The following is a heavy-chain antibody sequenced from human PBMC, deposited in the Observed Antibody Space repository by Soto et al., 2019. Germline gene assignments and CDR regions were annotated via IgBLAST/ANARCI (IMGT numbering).Heavy chain of an antibody. CDR1: GGSISGGDYY. V-gene: IGHV4-30-4*01. J-gene: IGHJ5*02. CDR3: ARGMGMIRRQES. Sequence: QVQLQESGPGMVKPSETLSITCTVSGGSISGGDYYWTGIRQSPGKGLEWIGNIYYTGTTYYNPSIKSRATISVDTSNNQFSLILNSVTATDTAFYYCARGMGMIRRQESWGQGTLVIVST. D-gene: IGHD3-22*01. CDR2: IYYTGTT.